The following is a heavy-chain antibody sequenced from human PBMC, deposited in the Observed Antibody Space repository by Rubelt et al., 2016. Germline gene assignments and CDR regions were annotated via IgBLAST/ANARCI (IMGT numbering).Heavy chain of an antibody. CDR1: GFTFSSYA. J-gene: IGHJ4*02. D-gene: IGHD6-13*01. CDR2: ISGSGGST. Sequence: GGGLVQPGGSLRLSCAASGFTFSSYAMSWVRQAPGKGLEWVSAISGSGGSTYYADSVKGRFTISRDNSKNTLYLQMNSLRAEDTAVYYCAKGLIAAAGKGNPYYFDYWGQGTLVTVSS. V-gene: IGHV3-23*01. CDR3: AKGLIAAAGKGNPYYFDY.